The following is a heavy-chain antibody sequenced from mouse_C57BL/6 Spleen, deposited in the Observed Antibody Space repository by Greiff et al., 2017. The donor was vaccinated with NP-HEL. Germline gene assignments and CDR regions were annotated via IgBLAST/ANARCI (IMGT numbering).Heavy chain of an antibody. J-gene: IGHJ2*01. CDR1: GYAFSSSW. CDR3: ARGKSYGSRDY. D-gene: IGHD1-1*01. Sequence: VQLQQSGPELVKPGASVKISCKASGYAFSSSWMNWVKQRPGKGLEWIGRIYPGDGDTNYNGKFKGKATLTADKSSSTAYMQLSSLTSEDSAVYFCARGKSYGSRDYWGQGTTLTVSS. V-gene: IGHV1-82*01. CDR2: IYPGDGDT.